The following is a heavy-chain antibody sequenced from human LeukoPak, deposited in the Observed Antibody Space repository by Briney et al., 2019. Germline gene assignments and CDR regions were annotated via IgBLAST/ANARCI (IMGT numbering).Heavy chain of an antibody. Sequence: GASVKISCKASDYTFTSYGISWVRQAPGQGLEWMGWISAYNGNTNYAQKLQGRVTMTTDTSTSTAYMELRSLRSDDTAVYYCARSPRSYYDILTGYYTDYWGQGTLVTVSS. CDR1: DYTFTSYG. J-gene: IGHJ4*02. CDR2: ISAYNGNT. V-gene: IGHV1-18*01. CDR3: ARSPRSYYDILTGYYTDY. D-gene: IGHD3-9*01.